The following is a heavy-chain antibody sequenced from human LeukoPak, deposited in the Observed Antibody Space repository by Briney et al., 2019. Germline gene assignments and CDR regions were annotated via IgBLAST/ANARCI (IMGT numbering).Heavy chain of an antibody. J-gene: IGHJ5*02. CDR1: GGSISSYY. CDR2: IYYSGST. V-gene: IGHV4-59*08. Sequence: PSETLSLTCTVSGGSISSYYWSWIRQPPGKGLEWIGYIYYSGSTNYNPSLKSRVTISVDTSKNQFSLKLSSVTAADTAVYYCARLRRGFGRGLGHWFDPWGQGTLVTVSS. CDR3: ARLRRGFGRGLGHWFDP. D-gene: IGHD3-10*01.